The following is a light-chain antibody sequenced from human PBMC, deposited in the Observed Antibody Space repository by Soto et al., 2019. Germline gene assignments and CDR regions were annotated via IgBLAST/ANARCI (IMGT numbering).Light chain of an antibody. V-gene: IGKV1-39*01. J-gene: IGKJ1*01. Sequence: DIQMTQSLSSLSASVGDRVTITCRASQSISNFLNWYQQKPGKAPKLLIYAASSLRSGVTSRFSGSGSGTDFTLTISSLQREDFATYVCQQSYSSPWTFGQGTKVDVK. CDR3: QQSYSSPWT. CDR2: AAS. CDR1: QSISNF.